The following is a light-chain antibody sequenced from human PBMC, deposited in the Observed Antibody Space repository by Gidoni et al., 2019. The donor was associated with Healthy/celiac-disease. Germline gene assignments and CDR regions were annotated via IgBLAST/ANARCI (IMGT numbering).Light chain of an antibody. CDR3: QQDNSFPFT. Sequence: DIQLTQSPSPVSASVGDRVTITGRASQGISSWLAWYQQKPGKAPKCLIYAASSVQRGVPSRFSGSGSGTDFTLTISSLQTEDFATYYCQQDNSFPFTFGPGTKVDIK. CDR1: QGISSW. J-gene: IGKJ3*01. V-gene: IGKV1-12*02. CDR2: AAS.